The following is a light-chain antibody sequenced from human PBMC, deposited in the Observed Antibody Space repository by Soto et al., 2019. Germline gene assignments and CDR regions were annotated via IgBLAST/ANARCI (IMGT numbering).Light chain of an antibody. Sequence: EILMTQSPATLSVSPGEGATLSCRASQTISNNLAWFQQRPGQAPRLLIHGASIRATGVPARFSGSVSGTEFTLTISSLQSEDFAVYYCLQYNNWPMYTFGQGTKLDIK. V-gene: IGKV3-15*01. CDR1: QTISNN. CDR2: GAS. J-gene: IGKJ2*01. CDR3: LQYNNWPMYT.